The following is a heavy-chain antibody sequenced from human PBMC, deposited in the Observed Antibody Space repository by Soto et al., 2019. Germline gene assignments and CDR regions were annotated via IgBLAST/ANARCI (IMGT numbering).Heavy chain of an antibody. V-gene: IGHV4-59*01. Sequence: QVQLQESGPGLVKPSETLSLTCTVSGGSISSYYWSWIRQPPGKGLEWIGYIYYSGSTNYNPSLXSXVXIPXDTSKNQFSLKLSSVTAADTAVYYCARVWGGAFDIWGQGTMVTVSS. CDR1: GGSISSYY. J-gene: IGHJ3*02. D-gene: IGHD3-10*01. CDR2: IYYSGST. CDR3: ARVWGGAFDI.